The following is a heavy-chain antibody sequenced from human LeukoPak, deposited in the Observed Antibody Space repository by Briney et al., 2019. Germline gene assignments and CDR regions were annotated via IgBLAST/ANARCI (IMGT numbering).Heavy chain of an antibody. D-gene: IGHD4-17*01. V-gene: IGHV3-23*01. CDR2: IGSDSTRI. CDR3: ATYEQTTVTTEF. J-gene: IGHJ4*02. CDR1: ELTFSGYA. Sequence: PGGSLRLSCEGSELTFSGYAMKWVRQAPGKGLQWVSVIGSDSTRIHYADSVRGRFTISRDNSRKTLYLQMNSLRVEDTAVYYCATYEQTTVTTEFWGQGTLVSVSS.